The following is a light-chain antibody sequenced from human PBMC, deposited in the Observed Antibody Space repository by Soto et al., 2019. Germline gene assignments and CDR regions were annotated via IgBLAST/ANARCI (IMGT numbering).Light chain of an antibody. V-gene: IGLV2-8*01. CDR2: EVN. Sequence: QSALTQPPSASGSPGQSVTISCTGTSSDVGGYNYVSWYQQHPGKAPKFMIYEVNKRPSGVPDRFSGSKSGNTASLTVSGLQAEDEADYYCSSYAGRNGVVYGGGTKLTVL. CDR3: SSYAGRNGVV. J-gene: IGLJ2*01. CDR1: SSDVGGYNY.